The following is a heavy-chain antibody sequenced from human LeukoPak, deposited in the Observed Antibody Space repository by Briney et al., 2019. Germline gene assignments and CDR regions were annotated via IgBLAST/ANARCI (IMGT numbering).Heavy chain of an antibody. CDR1: GYSFTTYW. V-gene: IGHV5-51*01. CDR3: ARQATSSGWT. J-gene: IGHJ5*02. Sequence: KSGESLKISCKGSGYSFTTYWIGWVRQMPGKGLEWMGIINPRDSDTRYNPSFQGQVTISADKSISNAYLQWSSLKASDTAIYYCARQATSSGWTWGQGTLVTVSS. D-gene: IGHD6-19*01. CDR2: INPRDSDT.